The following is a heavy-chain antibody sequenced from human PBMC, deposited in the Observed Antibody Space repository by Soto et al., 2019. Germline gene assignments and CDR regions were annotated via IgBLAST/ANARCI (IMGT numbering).Heavy chain of an antibody. J-gene: IGHJ4*02. D-gene: IGHD3-16*01. V-gene: IGHV3-33*01. CDR1: GFTFSSYG. CDR3: ARSLPLMITFGGVIS. Sequence: QVQLVESGGGVVQPGRSLRLSCAASGFTFSSYGMHWVRQAPGKGLEWVAVIWYDGSNKYYADSVKGRFTISRDNSKNTLYLQMNSLRAEDRVVYYCARSLPLMITFGGVISGGQGTLVTVSS. CDR2: IWYDGSNK.